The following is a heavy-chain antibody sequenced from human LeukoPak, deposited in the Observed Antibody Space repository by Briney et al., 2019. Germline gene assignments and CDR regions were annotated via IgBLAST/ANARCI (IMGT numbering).Heavy chain of an antibody. CDR3: AGAGPYYDILTGYQIDY. Sequence: SETLSLTCTVSGGPISSYYWSWIRQPPGKGLEWIGYIYYSGTTNYNHSLKSRVTLSVDTSKNQFSLKLSSVTAADTAVYYCAGAGPYYDILTGYQIDYWGQGTLVTVSS. D-gene: IGHD3-9*01. V-gene: IGHV4-59*01. CDR2: IYYSGTT. J-gene: IGHJ4*02. CDR1: GGPISSYY.